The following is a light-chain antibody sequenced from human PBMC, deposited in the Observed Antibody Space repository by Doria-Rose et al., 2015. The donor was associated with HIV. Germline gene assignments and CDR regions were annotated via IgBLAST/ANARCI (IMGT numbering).Light chain of an antibody. CDR3: HQYGTSWT. J-gene: IGKJ1*01. Sequence: EIVMTQSPGTLSLSPGEGATLSCRASQSLSSTYLAWYQQKPGQAPSLLIYDGSTRATGIPDRFSASGSGTDFTLTINRLEPEDFALYYCHQYGTSWTFGQGTKVGI. CDR2: DGS. CDR1: QSLSSTY. V-gene: IGKV3-20*01.